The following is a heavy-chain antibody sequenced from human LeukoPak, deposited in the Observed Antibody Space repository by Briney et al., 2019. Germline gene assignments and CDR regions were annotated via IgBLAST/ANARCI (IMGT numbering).Heavy chain of an antibody. CDR3: AKGSDSLHRRRVYFDY. CDR2: ISGSGGST. J-gene: IGHJ4*02. Sequence: HTGGSLRLSCAASGFTFSSYAMSWVRQAPGKGLEWVSAISGSGGSTYYADSVKGRFTISRDNSKNTLYLQMNSLRAEDTAVYYCAKGSDSLHRRRVYFDYWGQGTLVTVSS. D-gene: IGHD3-22*01. CDR1: GFTFSSYA. V-gene: IGHV3-23*01.